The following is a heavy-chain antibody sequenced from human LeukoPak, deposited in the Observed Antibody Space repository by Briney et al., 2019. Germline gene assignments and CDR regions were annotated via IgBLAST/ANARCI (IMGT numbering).Heavy chain of an antibody. J-gene: IGHJ6*03. CDR3: ARVGYDYVWGSYRYKNYYYYMDV. Sequence: SETLSLTCTVSGGSISSYYWSWIRQPAGKGLEWIGRIYTSGSTNYNPSLKSRVTMSVDTSKNQFSLKLSSVTAADTAVYYCARVGYDYVWGSYRYKNYYYYMDVWGKGTTVTISS. D-gene: IGHD3-16*02. CDR2: IYTSGST. CDR1: GGSISSYY. V-gene: IGHV4-4*07.